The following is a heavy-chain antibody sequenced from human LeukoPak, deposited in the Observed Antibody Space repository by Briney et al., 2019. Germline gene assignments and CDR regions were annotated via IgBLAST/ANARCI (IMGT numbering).Heavy chain of an antibody. D-gene: IGHD1-26*01. V-gene: IGHV3-23*01. CDR1: GFTFDNYR. CDR2: VNADGGNT. CDR3: TKRVKYGGTWDHFAD. J-gene: IGHJ4*02. Sequence: GGSLRLSCAASGFTFDNYRMSWVRQAPGKGLERVSTVNADGGNTYYAVSVKGRFTISRDNSKSTLILQMNSLRVEDTALYYCTKRVKYGGTWDHFADWGQGTLVTVSS.